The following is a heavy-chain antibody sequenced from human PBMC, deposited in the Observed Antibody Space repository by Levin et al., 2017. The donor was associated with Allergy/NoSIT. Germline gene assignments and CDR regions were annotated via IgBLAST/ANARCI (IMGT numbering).Heavy chain of an antibody. Sequence: ASVKVSCKASGGTFSSYAISWVRQAPGQGLEWMGGIIPIFGTVNYAQKFQGRVTITADESTSTAYMELSSLRSEDTAVYYCASQGAYCTGGVCHPFDYWGQGTLVTVSS. V-gene: IGHV1-69*13. D-gene: IGHD2-8*02. J-gene: IGHJ4*02. CDR2: IIPIFGTV. CDR1: GGTFSSYA. CDR3: ASQGAYCTGGVCHPFDY.